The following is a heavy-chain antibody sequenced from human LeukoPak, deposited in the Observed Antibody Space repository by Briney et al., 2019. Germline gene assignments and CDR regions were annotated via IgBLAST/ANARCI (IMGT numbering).Heavy chain of an antibody. CDR3: ARDGSGWSGDV. D-gene: IGHD6-19*01. V-gene: IGHV3-21*01. Sequence: GGSLRLSCAAPGFTFSVRGMTWVRQAPGKGLEWVSTIPSSGNDIYYADSVKGRFTSSRDNAKNSVYLQMNSLTADDTAVYYCARDGSGWSGDVWGQGTTVTVSS. J-gene: IGHJ6*02. CDR1: GFTFSVRG. CDR2: IPSSGNDI.